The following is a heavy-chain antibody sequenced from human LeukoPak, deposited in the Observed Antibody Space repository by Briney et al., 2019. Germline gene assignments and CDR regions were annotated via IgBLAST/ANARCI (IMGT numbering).Heavy chain of an antibody. CDR1: GFTFSSYA. CDR2: ISYDGSNK. V-gene: IGHV3-30-3*01. D-gene: IGHD2-8*02. Sequence: GGSLRLSCAASGFTFSSYAMHWVRQAPGKGLEWVAVISYDGSNKYYADSVKGRFTISRDNSKNTLYLQMNSLRAEDTAVYYCASDTVDYGDYWGQGTLVTVSS. CDR3: ASDTVDYGDY. J-gene: IGHJ4*02.